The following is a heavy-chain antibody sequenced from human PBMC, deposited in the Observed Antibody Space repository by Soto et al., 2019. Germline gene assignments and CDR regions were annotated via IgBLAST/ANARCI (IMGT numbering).Heavy chain of an antibody. J-gene: IGHJ4*02. V-gene: IGHV3-23*01. CDR2: ISGSGGST. CDR1: GFTFSSYA. Sequence: GSLRLSCAASGFTFSSYAMSWVRQAPGKGLEWVSAISGSGGSTYYADSVKGRFTISRDNSKNTLYLQMNSLRAEDTAVYYCAKSGYCTNGVCWNPFDYWGQGTLVTVSS. CDR3: AKSGYCTNGVCWNPFDY. D-gene: IGHD2-8*01.